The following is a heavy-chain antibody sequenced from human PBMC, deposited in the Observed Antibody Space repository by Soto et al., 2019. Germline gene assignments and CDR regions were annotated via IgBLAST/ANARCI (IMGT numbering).Heavy chain of an antibody. CDR2: ISAYNGNT. J-gene: IGHJ4*02. D-gene: IGHD6-6*01. CDR3: ASGSSSSGPYYLDY. CDR1: GYTFTSYG. Sequence: GASVKVSCKASGYTFTSYGISWVRQAPGQGLEWMGWISAYNGNTNYAQKLQGRVTMTTDTSTSTAYMELRSLRSDDTAVYYCASGSSSSGPYYLDYWGQGTPVTVSS. V-gene: IGHV1-18*01.